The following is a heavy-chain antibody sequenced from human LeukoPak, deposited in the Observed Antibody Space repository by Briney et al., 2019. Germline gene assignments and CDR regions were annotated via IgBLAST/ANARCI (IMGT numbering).Heavy chain of an antibody. V-gene: IGHV3-30-3*01. CDR2: ISYDGSNK. J-gene: IGHJ4*02. Sequence: GGSLRLSCAASGFTFSSYAMHWVRQAPGKGLEWVAVISYDGSNKYYADSVKGRFTISRDNSKNTLYLQMNSLRAEDTAVYYCAREKSDSSGYYYVDYWGQGTLVTVSS. D-gene: IGHD3-22*01. CDR1: GFTFSSYA. CDR3: AREKSDSSGYYYVDY.